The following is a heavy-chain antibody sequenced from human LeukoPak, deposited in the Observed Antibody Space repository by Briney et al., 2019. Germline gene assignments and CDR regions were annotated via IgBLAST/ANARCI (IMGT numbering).Heavy chain of an antibody. D-gene: IGHD3-22*01. CDR3: TVRRNYYDSSGYYWDFDY. V-gene: IGHV3-49*04. CDR2: IRSKAYGGTT. CDR1: GFTFGDYA. Sequence: GGSLRLSCTASGFTFGDYAMSWVRQAPGKGLEWVGFIRSKAYGGTTEYAASVKGRFTISRDDSKSIAYLQMNSLKTEDTAVYYCTVRRNYYDSSGYYWDFDYWGQGTLVTVSS. J-gene: IGHJ4*02.